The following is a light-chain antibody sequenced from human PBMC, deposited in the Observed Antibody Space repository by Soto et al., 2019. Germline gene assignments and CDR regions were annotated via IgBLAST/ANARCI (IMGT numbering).Light chain of an antibody. CDR2: SDN. J-gene: IGLJ2*01. Sequence: QSVLTQSPSASGTLVQRVSISCSGPTSNIGTHTVYWYQHVPATAPKLLIYSDNPRPSADPGRFSGSKSGTSASLAISGLLSEDEADYYCATWDDSLNVVFGGGTKLTVL. CDR3: ATWDDSLNVV. CDR1: TSNIGTHT. V-gene: IGLV1-44*01.